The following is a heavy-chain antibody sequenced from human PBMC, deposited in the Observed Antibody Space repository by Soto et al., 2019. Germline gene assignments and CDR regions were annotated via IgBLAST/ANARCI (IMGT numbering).Heavy chain of an antibody. J-gene: IGHJ4*02. Sequence: LRLSCAASGFTVSSNYMSWVRQAPGKGLEWIGSIYHSGSTYYNPSLKSRVTISVDTSKNQFSLKLSSVTAADTAVYYCARVRSNWNSNFDYWGQGTLVTVSS. CDR3: ARVRSNWNSNFDY. V-gene: IGHV4-38-2*01. CDR2: IYHSGST. D-gene: IGHD1-7*01. CDR1: GFTVSSNY.